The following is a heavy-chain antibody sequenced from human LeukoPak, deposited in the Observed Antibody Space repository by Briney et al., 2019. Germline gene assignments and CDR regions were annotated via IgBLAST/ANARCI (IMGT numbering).Heavy chain of an antibody. J-gene: IGHJ4*02. CDR2: IDQDGSDK. CDR1: GFSFSDYF. CDR3: ARGRHSYSYDTSDQAGFDY. Sequence: PGGSLRLSCAASGFSFSDYFMNWVRQAPGKGLEWVATIDQDGSDKYYVDSLKGRFTISRDNAKNSLSLQLNSLRAEDTAVYYCARGRHSYSYDTSDQAGFDYWGQGTLVTVSS. V-gene: IGHV3-7*03. D-gene: IGHD3-22*01.